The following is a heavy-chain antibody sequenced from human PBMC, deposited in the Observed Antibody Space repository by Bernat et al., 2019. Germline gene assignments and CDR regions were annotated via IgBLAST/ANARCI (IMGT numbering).Heavy chain of an antibody. Sequence: QVQLVQSGAEVKKPGASVKVSCKASGYTFTAHYIHWVRQAPGQGLEWMGWIDGNNGGTNYAQKFQGWVTITRDTSISTAYMELSRLRSDDTAFYYCAREIDGYNSAFDYWGQGTLVTVSS. CDR2: IDGNNGGT. J-gene: IGHJ4*02. D-gene: IGHD5-24*01. V-gene: IGHV1-2*04. CDR3: AREIDGYNSAFDY. CDR1: GYTFTAHY.